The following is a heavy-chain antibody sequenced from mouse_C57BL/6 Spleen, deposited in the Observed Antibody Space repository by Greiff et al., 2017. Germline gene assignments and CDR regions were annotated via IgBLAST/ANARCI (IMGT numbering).Heavy chain of an antibody. CDR2: IDPENGDT. CDR3: TTWGCSSGY. V-gene: IGHV14-4*01. CDR1: GFNIKDDY. Sequence: EVQLVESGAELVRPGASVKLSCTASGFNIKDDYMHWVKQRPEQGLEWIGWIDPENGDTEYASKFQGKATITADTSSNTAYLQLSSLTSEDTAVYYCTTWGCSSGYWGQGTTLTVSS. D-gene: IGHD1-1*01. J-gene: IGHJ2*01.